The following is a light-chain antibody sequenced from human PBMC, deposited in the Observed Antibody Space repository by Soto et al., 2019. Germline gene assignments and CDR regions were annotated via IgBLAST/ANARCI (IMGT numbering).Light chain of an antibody. Sequence: DVQMTQSPSTLSASVGDRVTITCRASQSISNWLAWYQQKPGKAPKVLIYKASSLESGVPSRFSGSGSGTEFTLTISSLQPDDFATYNCQQYNYYPPWTFGQGTKVEIK. CDR2: KAS. J-gene: IGKJ1*01. V-gene: IGKV1-5*03. CDR3: QQYNYYPPWT. CDR1: QSISNW.